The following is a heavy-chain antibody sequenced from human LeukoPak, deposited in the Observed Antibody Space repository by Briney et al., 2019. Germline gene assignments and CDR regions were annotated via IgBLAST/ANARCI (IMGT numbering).Heavy chain of an antibody. Sequence: GGSLRLSCADSGFTFSSYSMNWVRQAPGKGLEWVSSISSSSSYIYYADSVKGRFTISRDNAKNSLYLQMNSLSAEDTAVYYCAREEEYSYGYCDYWGQGTLVTVSS. CDR3: AREEEYSYGYCDY. V-gene: IGHV3-21*01. D-gene: IGHD5-18*01. CDR2: ISSSSSYI. J-gene: IGHJ4*02. CDR1: GFTFSSYS.